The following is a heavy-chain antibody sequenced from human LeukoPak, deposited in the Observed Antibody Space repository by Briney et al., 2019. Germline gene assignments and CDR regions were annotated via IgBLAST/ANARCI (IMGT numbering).Heavy chain of an antibody. D-gene: IGHD2-15*01. V-gene: IGHV3-23*01. Sequence: GGSLRLSCAASGFTFSNYVMGWVRQDPGKGLQWVSIINGSGSFTSYADSVKGRLTISRDNTRNSLFLQMYSLRAEDTAVYFCAREDGYCSGGICYSYFDSWGQGTLVTVSS. CDR2: INGSGSFT. CDR3: AREDGYCSGGICYSYFDS. CDR1: GFTFSNYV. J-gene: IGHJ4*02.